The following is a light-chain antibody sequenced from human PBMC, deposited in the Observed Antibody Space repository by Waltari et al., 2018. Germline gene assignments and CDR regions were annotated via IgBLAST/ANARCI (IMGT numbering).Light chain of an antibody. CDR1: QSISSY. CDR3: QQSHSIPWT. CDR2: GAS. J-gene: IGKJ1*01. Sequence: DIQMTQSPSSLSASGGDRVNITCRASQSISSYLNWYQQKPGKAPNFLIYGASNLQSGVPSRFSGSGSGTDFTLTISSLQLEDFATYSCQQSHSIPWTFGQGTKVEI. V-gene: IGKV1-39*01.